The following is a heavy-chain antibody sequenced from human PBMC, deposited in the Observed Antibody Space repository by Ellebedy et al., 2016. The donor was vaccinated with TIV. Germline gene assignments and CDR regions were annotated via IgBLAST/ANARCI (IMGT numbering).Heavy chain of an antibody. Sequence: SETLSLTCTVSGGSTSTRTYYWSWIRQPPGKGLEWIGEINLSGRTNYNPSLDKGRVTISVDTSKNQFSLRLSSVTAADTAVYYCAEGRSGWYYFDYWGQGTLVTVSS. J-gene: IGHJ4*02. CDR3: AEGRSGWYYFDY. V-gene: IGHV4-39*07. CDR1: GGSTSTRTYY. D-gene: IGHD6-19*01. CDR2: INLSGRT.